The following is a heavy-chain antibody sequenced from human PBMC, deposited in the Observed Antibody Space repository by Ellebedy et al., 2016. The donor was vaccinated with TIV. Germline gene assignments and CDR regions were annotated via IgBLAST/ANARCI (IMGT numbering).Heavy chain of an antibody. V-gene: IGHV3-48*02. CDR1: GFTFSDYD. CDR3: APGGGGLFDH. Sequence: GGSLRLXCAASGFTFSDYDFNWVRQAPGKGLEWVSYVTTTSSNKYYADSVKGRFTICRDNAKNSLFLQMNSLRHEDTAVYYCAPGGGGLFDHWGQGTLVTVSS. J-gene: IGHJ4*02. D-gene: IGHD2-15*01. CDR2: VTTTSSNK.